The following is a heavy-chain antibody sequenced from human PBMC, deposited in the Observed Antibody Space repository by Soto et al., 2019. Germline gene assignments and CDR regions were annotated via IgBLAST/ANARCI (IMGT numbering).Heavy chain of an antibody. CDR3: AGDWTDCGGDCYFQANWFDP. V-gene: IGHV4-4*07. CDR1: GGSISSYY. Sequence: QVQLQESGPGLVKPSETLSLTCTVSGGSISSYYWSWIRQPAGKGLEWIGRIYTSGSTNYSPSLKSPVTMSVDTSKNQFYLKLSSVTAADTAVYYCAGDWTDCGGDCYFQANWFDPWGQGTLVTVSS. J-gene: IGHJ5*02. D-gene: IGHD2-21*02. CDR2: IYTSGST.